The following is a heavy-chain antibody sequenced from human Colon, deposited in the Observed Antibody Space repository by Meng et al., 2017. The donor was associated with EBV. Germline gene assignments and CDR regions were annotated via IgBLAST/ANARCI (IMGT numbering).Heavy chain of an antibody. D-gene: IGHD5-18*01. V-gene: IGHV4-4*02. J-gene: IGHJ4*02. CDR2: IYHSGST. CDR3: ARGGYYSFDY. CDR1: GGSICSFYW. Sequence: QRQAWGPGLVTPAYILSSTWVVSGGSICSFYWWTWVRQSPGKGLEWIGEIYHSGSTNYNPSLKSRVTISVDKSKNQFSLKLTSVTAADTAVYYCARGGYYSFDYWGQRTLVTVSS.